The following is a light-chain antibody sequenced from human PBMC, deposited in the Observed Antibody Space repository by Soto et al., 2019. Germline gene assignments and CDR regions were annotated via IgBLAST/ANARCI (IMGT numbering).Light chain of an antibody. V-gene: IGKV1-5*03. CDR1: QSISSW. CDR2: KAP. Sequence: DIQMTQSPSTLSASVGDRVTITCRASQSISSWLAWYQQKPGKAPKTLIYKAPTLKTGVPSRFSGGGSGTEFTLTISSLQPDDFATYYCQQYISYPYTFGQGTKVEIK. J-gene: IGKJ2*01. CDR3: QQYISYPYT.